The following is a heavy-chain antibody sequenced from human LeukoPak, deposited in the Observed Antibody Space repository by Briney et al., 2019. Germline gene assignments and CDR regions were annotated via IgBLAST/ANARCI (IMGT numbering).Heavy chain of an antibody. J-gene: IGHJ4*02. CDR2: ISTSSTYI. V-gene: IGHV3-21*01. D-gene: IGHD1-14*01. Sequence: GGSLTHSWVASGVTFRTDTMNCGRHTPKKGLEWVSSISTSSTYIYYAHSVKGRFTISRDNAKNSVYLQMNTLRAEDTAVYYCARETTEAFDYWGQGTLVTVSS. CDR1: GVTFRTDT. CDR3: ARETTEAFDY.